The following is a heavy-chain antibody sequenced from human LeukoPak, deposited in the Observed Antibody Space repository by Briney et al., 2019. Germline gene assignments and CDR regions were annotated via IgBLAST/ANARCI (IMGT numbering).Heavy chain of an antibody. V-gene: IGHV1-46*01. J-gene: IGHJ4*02. CDR1: GYTFTSYY. CDR3: AREPPATGYYDY. Sequence: ASVKVSCKASGYTFTSYYMHWVRQAPGQGLEWMGITNPSGDGTSYTQKFQGRVTMTRDMSTSTVFMELTSLRSEDTAVYFCAREPPATGYYDYWGQGTLVTVSS. CDR2: TNPSGDGT. D-gene: IGHD3-9*01.